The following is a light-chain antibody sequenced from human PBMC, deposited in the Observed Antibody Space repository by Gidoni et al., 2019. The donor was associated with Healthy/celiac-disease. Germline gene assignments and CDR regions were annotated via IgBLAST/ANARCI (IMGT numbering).Light chain of an antibody. J-gene: IGKJ1*01. CDR1: QSVSSSY. CDR3: QQYGSSPWT. Sequence: EMVLTQSQATLPLSPGERATLSCRASQSVSSSYLAWYQQKPGQAPRLLIYGASSRATGIPDRFSGSGSGTDFTLTISRLEPEDFAVYYCQQYGSSPWTFGQGTKVEIK. V-gene: IGKV3-20*01. CDR2: GAS.